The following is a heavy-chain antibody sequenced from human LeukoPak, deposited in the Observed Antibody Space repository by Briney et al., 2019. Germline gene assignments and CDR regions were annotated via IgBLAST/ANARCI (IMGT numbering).Heavy chain of an antibody. V-gene: IGHV1-8*03. CDR3: ARARGPRRRTFDY. D-gene: IGHD3/OR15-3a*01. CDR2: MNPNSGNT. CDR1: GYTFTSYD. J-gene: IGHJ4*02. Sequence: ASVKVSCKASGYTFTSYDINRVRQATGQGLEWMGWMNPNSGNTGYAQKFQGRVTITRNTSISTAYMELSSLRSEDTAVYYCARARGPRRRTFDYWGQGTLVTVSS.